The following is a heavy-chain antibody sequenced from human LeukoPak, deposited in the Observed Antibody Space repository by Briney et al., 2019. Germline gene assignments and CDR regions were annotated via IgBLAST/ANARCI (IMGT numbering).Heavy chain of an antibody. V-gene: IGHV3-48*03. CDR1: GFTFSSYE. CDR2: ISSSGSTI. Sequence: GGSLRLSCAASGFTFSSYEMNWVRQAPGKGLEWVSYISSSGSTIYYADSVKGRFTISRDNAKNSLYLQMNSLRAEDTAVYYCARDPGYSSGWYGSHWFDPWGQGTLVTVSS. D-gene: IGHD6-19*01. J-gene: IGHJ5*02. CDR3: ARDPGYSSGWYGSHWFDP.